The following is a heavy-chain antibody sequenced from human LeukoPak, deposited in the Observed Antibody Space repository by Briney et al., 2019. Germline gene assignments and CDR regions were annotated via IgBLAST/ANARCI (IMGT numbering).Heavy chain of an antibody. V-gene: IGHV3-13*01. J-gene: IGHJ6*03. D-gene: IGHD5-12*01. CDR1: GFTFSSYD. CDR3: ARGRGNTPSTSIVATRMHYYYYMDV. Sequence: PGGSLRLSCAASGFTFSSYDMHWVRQATGKGLEWVSAIGTAGDTYYPGSVKGRFTISRENAKNSLYLQMNSLRAGDTAVYYCARGRGNTPSTSIVATRMHYYYYMDVWGKGTTVTVSS. CDR2: IGTAGDT.